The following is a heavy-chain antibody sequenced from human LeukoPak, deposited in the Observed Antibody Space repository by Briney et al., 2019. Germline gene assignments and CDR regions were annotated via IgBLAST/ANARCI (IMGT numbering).Heavy chain of an antibody. Sequence: PGGSLRLSCAASGFTFSSYSMNCVRQAPGKGLEWVSSISSSSSYIYYADSVKGRFTISRDNAKNSLYLQMNSLRAEDTAVYYCARLGSGWYQDVWGKGTTVTVSS. CDR1: GFTFSSYS. D-gene: IGHD6-19*01. CDR3: ARLGSGWYQDV. J-gene: IGHJ6*04. CDR2: ISSSSSYI. V-gene: IGHV3-21*01.